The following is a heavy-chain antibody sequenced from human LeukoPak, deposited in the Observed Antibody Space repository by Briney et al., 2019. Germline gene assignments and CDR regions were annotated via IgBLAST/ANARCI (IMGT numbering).Heavy chain of an antibody. Sequence: GSLRLSCAASGFTFSSYGMHWVRQAPGKGLEWVAVISYDGSNKYYADSVKGRFTISRDNSKNTLYLQMNSLRAEDTAVYYCAVATISDAFDIWGQGTMVTVSS. V-gene: IGHV3-30*03. CDR1: GFTFSSYG. D-gene: IGHD5-12*01. CDR3: AVATISDAFDI. J-gene: IGHJ3*02. CDR2: ISYDGSNK.